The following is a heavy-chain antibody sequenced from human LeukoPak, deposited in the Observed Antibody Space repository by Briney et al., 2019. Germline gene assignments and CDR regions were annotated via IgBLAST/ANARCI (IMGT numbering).Heavy chain of an antibody. CDR2: ISWNSGSI. D-gene: IGHD3-22*01. J-gene: IGHJ4*02. CDR3: AKGGRRDSSGLMPDY. CDR1: GFTFDDYA. Sequence: PGGSLRLSCAASGFTFDDYAMHWVRQAPGKGLEWVSGISWNSGSIGYADSVKGRFTISRDNAKNSLYLQMNSLRAEDTALYYCAKGGRRDSSGLMPDYWGQGTLVTVSS. V-gene: IGHV3-9*01.